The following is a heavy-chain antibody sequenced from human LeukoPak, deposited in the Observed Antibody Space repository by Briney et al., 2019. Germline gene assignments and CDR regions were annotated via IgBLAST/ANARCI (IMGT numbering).Heavy chain of an antibody. J-gene: IGHJ4*02. D-gene: IGHD6-19*01. CDR2: ISYDGSNK. Sequence: PGGSLRLSCAASGFTFSSYAMHWARQAPGKGLEWVAVISYDGSNKYYADSVKGRFTISRDNSKNTLYLQMNSLRAEDTAVYYCARAHGYSSGSFDYWGQGTLVTVSS. V-gene: IGHV3-30-3*01. CDR3: ARAHGYSSGSFDY. CDR1: GFTFSSYA.